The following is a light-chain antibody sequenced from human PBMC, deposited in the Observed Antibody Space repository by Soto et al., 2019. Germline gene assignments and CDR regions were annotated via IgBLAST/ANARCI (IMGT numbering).Light chain of an antibody. CDR3: QYYGSSPAT. V-gene: IGKV3-20*01. J-gene: IGKJ1*01. CDR1: QSVSRSY. Sequence: EIVLTQSPGTLSLSPVEISTLSCRASQSVSRSYLAWYQQKPGQAPRLLIYATSSRATGIPDRFSGSESGTDFTLTISRLEPEDFAVYYCQYYGSSPATFGQGTKVDIK. CDR2: ATS.